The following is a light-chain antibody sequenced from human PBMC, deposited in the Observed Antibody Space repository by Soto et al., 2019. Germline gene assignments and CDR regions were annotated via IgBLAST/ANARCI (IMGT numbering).Light chain of an antibody. V-gene: IGKV3-20*01. Sequence: DIVLTQSPGTLYLSPGERATLSCRASQSVSSSYLAWYQQKPGQAPRLLIYGASSRATGIPDRFSGSASGTDFTLTISRLEPEDFAVYHCQHYGRSPATFGQGTKVDIK. CDR2: GAS. J-gene: IGKJ1*01. CDR1: QSVSSSY. CDR3: QHYGRSPAT.